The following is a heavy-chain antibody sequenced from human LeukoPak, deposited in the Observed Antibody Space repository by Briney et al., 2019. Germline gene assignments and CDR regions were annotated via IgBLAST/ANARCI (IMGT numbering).Heavy chain of an antibody. CDR1: GGSISSSSYY. D-gene: IGHD5-18*01. J-gene: IGHJ4*02. V-gene: IGHV4-39*01. CDR3: ARHVDTATDYFDY. CDR2: IYYSGSS. Sequence: TETLSLTCTVSGGSISSSSYYWGWIRQPPGKGLEWIGSIYYSGSSYYNPSLKSRVTISVHTSKNQFSLKLSSVTAADTAVYYCARHVDTATDYFDYWGQGTLVTVSS.